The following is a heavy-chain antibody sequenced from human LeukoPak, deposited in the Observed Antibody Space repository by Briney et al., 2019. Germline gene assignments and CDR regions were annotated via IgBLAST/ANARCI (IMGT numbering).Heavy chain of an antibody. V-gene: IGHV1-58*01. D-gene: IGHD6-13*01. CDR3: AVTARGAAADYFDY. CDR2: IVVGSGNT. CDR1: GFTFTSSA. J-gene: IGHJ4*02. Sequence: GTSVKVSCKASGFTFTSSAVQWVRQARGQRLEWIGWIVVGSGNTNYAQKFQERVTITRDMSTSTAYMELSSLRSEDTAVYYCAVTARGAAADYFDYWGQGTLVTVSS.